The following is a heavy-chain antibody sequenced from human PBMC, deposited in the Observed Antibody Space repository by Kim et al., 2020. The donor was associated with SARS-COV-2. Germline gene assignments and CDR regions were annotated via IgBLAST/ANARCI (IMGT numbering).Heavy chain of an antibody. J-gene: IGHJ4*02. CDR1: GGSISSYY. CDR2: IYYSGST. D-gene: IGHD3-10*01. Sequence: SETLSLTCTVSGGSISSYYWSWIRQPPGKGLEWLGYIYYSGSTNYSPSLKSRVTISVDTSKNQLSLRRSSVTAADTAVYYCARGQFPYGSGVYYFDYWGQGTLVTVSS. V-gene: IGHV4-59*01. CDR3: ARGQFPYGSGVYYFDY.